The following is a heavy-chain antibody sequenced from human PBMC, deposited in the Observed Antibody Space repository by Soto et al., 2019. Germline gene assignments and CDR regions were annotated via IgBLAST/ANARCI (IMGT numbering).Heavy chain of an antibody. CDR1: GASISGLY. D-gene: IGHD1-1*01. J-gene: IGHJ5*02. CDR3: VRDGTKTLRDWFDP. CDR2: IYATGTT. V-gene: IGHV4-4*07. Sequence: ETLSLTCTVSGASISGLYWSWIRKSAGKGLEWIGRIYATGTTDYNPSLKSRVMMSVDTSKKQFSLKLRSVTAADTAVYYCVRDGTKTLRDWFDPWGQGISVTVSS.